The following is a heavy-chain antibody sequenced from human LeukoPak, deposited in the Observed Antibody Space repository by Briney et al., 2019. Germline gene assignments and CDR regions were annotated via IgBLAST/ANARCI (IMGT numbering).Heavy chain of an antibody. CDR2: IRSKIYGGTP. J-gene: IGHJ4*02. CDR3: TRDQTPYY. V-gene: IGHV3-49*02. Sequence: WIRQPPGKGLEWVGFIRSKIYGGTPEYAASVKGRFTISRDDSKGIAYLQMNSLKTEDTAVYYCTRDQTPYYWGQGTLVTVSS.